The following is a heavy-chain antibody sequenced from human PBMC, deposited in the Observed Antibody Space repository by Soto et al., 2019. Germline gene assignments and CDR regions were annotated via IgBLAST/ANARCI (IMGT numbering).Heavy chain of an antibody. CDR3: ARGLLLWFGECKWFDP. CDR1: GNTVPNYA. V-gene: IGHV1-3*01. Sequence: ASVKVSCKASGNTVPNYAIHCARQAPGQRLEWMGWINGGNGNTYYSEHFQGRVTFTRDTSAGTVYMQLSSLTSEDTAVYYCARGLLLWFGECKWFDPWGQGTLVTVSS. D-gene: IGHD3-10*01. CDR2: INGGNGNT. J-gene: IGHJ5*02.